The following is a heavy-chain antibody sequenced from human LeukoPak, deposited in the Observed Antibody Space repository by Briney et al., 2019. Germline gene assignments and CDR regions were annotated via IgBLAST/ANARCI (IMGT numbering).Heavy chain of an antibody. J-gene: IGHJ4*02. CDR3: ARVTGGYNLVDY. Sequence: GGSLRLSCAASGFTFSSYSMNWVRQAPGKGLEWVSFISTSSSYIHNADSVKGRFTISRDNAKNSLYLQMNSLRAEDTAVYYCARVTGGYNLVDYWGQGTLVTVSS. CDR2: ISTSSSYI. D-gene: IGHD5-24*01. CDR1: GFTFSSYS. V-gene: IGHV3-21*01.